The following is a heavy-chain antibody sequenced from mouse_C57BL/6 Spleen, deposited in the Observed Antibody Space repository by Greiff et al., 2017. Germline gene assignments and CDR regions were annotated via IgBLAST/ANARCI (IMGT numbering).Heavy chain of an antibody. V-gene: IGHV2-9-1*01. J-gene: IGHJ2*01. CDR2: IWTGGGT. CDR1: GFSLTSYA. CDR3: ARNLDSSGYVETYFDY. Sequence: QVQLKQSGPGLVAPSQSLSITCTVSGFSLTSYAISWVRQPPGKGLEWLGVIWTGGGTNYNSALKSRLSISKDNSKSQVFLKMNSLQTDDTARYYCARNLDSSGYVETYFDYWGQGTTLTVSS. D-gene: IGHD3-2*02.